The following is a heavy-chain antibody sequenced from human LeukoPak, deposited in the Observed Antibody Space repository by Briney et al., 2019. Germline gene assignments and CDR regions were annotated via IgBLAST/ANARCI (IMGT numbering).Heavy chain of an antibody. V-gene: IGHV4-59*01. CDR1: GGSIRSYY. Sequence: SETLSLTCTVSGGSIRSYYSSWIRQPPGKGLEWIGYIYYSGSTNYNPSLKSRVTISVDTSKNQFSLKLSSVTAADTAVYYCAREICSSTSCAGNWFDRSGQGTLVTVSS. CDR3: AREICSSTSCAGNWFDR. CDR2: IYYSGST. J-gene: IGHJ5*02. D-gene: IGHD2-2*01.